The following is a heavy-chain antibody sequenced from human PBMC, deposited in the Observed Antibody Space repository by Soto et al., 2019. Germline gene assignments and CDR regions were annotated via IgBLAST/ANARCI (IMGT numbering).Heavy chain of an antibody. CDR2: IWYDGSYQ. V-gene: IGHV3-33*01. D-gene: IGHD1-1*01. Sequence: QGQLVESGGGVVQSGRSLKLSCAASGFSFSSYGMHWFRRAPGKGLEWVAIIWYDGSYQYYADSVKGRFTISRDNSKNTLYLQMNSLRGEDTAVYYCARDRIQSWPHDAFDIWGQGTMVTVSS. CDR1: GFSFSSYG. J-gene: IGHJ3*02. CDR3: ARDRIQSWPHDAFDI.